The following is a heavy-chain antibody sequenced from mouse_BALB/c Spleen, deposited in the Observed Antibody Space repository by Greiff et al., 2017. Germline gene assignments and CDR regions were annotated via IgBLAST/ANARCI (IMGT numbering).Heavy chain of an antibody. CDR1: GYTFTDYA. CDR3: ARNYYGNYEAMDY. CDR2: ISTYYGDA. V-gene: IGHV1S137*01. J-gene: IGHJ4*01. D-gene: IGHD2-1*01. Sequence: VQLQQSGAELVRPGVSVKISCKGSGYTFTDYAMHWVKQSHAKSLEWIGVISTYYGDASYNQKFKGKATMTVDKSSSTAYMELARLTSEDSAIYYCARNYYGNYEAMDYWGQGTSVTVSA.